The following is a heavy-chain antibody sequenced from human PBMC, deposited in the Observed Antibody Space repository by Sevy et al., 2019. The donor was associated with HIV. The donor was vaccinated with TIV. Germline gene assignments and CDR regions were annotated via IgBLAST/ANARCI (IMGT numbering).Heavy chain of an antibody. J-gene: IGHJ5*02. Sequence: GRSLRLSCAASGFTFNFHGMHWVRQAPGKGLEWVAFIWHDGSNKYMADSVKGRFTISRDNSKNTLFLQMNSLTVEDTAVYYCARETDNSASWLDPWGQGTLVTVSS. D-gene: IGHD4-4*01. CDR2: IWHDGSNK. V-gene: IGHV3-33*01. CDR1: GFTFNFHG. CDR3: ARETDNSASWLDP.